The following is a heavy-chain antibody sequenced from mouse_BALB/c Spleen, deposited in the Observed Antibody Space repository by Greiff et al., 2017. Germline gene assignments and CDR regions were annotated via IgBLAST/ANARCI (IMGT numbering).Heavy chain of an antibody. D-gene: IGHD2-3*01. V-gene: IGHV1-80*01. CDR3: ARSDYDGFAY. Sequence: QVQLQQSGAELVRPGSSVKISCKASGYAFSSYWMNWVKQRPGQGLEWIGQIYPGDGDTNYNGKFKGKATLTADKSSSTAYMQLSSLTSEDSAVYFCARSDYDGFAYWGQGTLVTVSA. J-gene: IGHJ3*01. CDR1: GYAFSSYW. CDR2: IYPGDGDT.